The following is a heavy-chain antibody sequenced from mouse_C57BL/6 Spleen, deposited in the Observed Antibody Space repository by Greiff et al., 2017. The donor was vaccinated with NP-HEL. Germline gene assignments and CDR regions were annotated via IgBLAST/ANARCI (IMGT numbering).Heavy chain of an antibody. V-gene: IGHV5-17*01. J-gene: IGHJ4*01. D-gene: IGHD2-1*01. Sequence: EVQGVESGGGLVKPGGSLKLSCAASGFTFSDYGMHWVRQAPEKGLEWVAYISSGSSTIYYADTVKGRFTISRDNAKNTLFLQMTSLRSEDTAMYYCARGRGYGNYLYAMDYWGQGTSVTVSS. CDR2: ISSGSSTI. CDR1: GFTFSDYG. CDR3: ARGRGYGNYLYAMDY.